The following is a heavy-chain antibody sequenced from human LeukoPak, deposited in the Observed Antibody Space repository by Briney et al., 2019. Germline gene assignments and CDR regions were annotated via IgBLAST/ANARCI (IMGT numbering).Heavy chain of an antibody. CDR3: ARHLYSGSTYFDC. J-gene: IGHJ4*02. V-gene: IGHV4-39*01. CDR2: IYYSGST. D-gene: IGHD1-26*01. Sequence: SETLSLTCTVSGGSISSSSYYWAWIRQPPGKGLEWIGSIYYSGSTYYNPSLKSRVSISVDTSKNQFSLKLSSVTAADTAVYFCARHLYSGSTYFDCWGQGTLVTVSS. CDR1: GGSISSSSYY.